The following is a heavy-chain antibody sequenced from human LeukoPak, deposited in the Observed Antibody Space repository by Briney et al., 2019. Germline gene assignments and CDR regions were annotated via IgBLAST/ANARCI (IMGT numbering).Heavy chain of an antibody. Sequence: PGGSLRLSCAASGFTFSSYGMHWVRQAPGKGLEWVAFIRYDGSNKYYADSVKGRFTISRDNAKNSLYLQMNSLSAEDTAVYYCARGPIYSNDTQDYWGQGTLVTVSS. CDR3: ARGPIYSNDTQDY. V-gene: IGHV3-30*02. J-gene: IGHJ4*02. D-gene: IGHD4-11*01. CDR2: IRYDGSNK. CDR1: GFTFSSYG.